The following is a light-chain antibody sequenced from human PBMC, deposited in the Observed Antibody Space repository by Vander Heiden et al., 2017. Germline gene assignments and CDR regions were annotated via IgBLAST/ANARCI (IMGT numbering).Light chain of an antibody. CDR2: EVS. V-gene: IGLV2-8*01. J-gene: IGLJ2*01. CDR1: SSDVGGYNN. CDR3: SSYAGSNNVV. Sequence: QSALTQPPPASGSPGQSVTISCSGTSSDVGGYNNGSWYQQHPGKAHKLMIYEVSKRPSGVPDRFSGSKSGNTASLTVSGRQAEDEADYYCSSYAGSNNVVFGGGTKLTVL.